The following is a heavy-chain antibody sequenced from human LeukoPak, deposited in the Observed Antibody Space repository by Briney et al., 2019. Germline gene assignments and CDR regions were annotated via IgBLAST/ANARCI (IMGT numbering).Heavy chain of an antibody. Sequence: GGSLRLSCAASGFTFSSYWMHWVRHTPGKGLVWVSRIKGDGSSTSYADSVKGRFTISRDNAKNTLYLQMNSLRAEDTAVYYWARDEYSFGHDLDYGGQEPLVPFPS. CDR2: IKGDGSST. J-gene: IGHJ4*02. V-gene: IGHV3-74*01. CDR1: GFTFSSYW. D-gene: IGHD4-4*01. CDR3: ARDEYSFGHDLDY.